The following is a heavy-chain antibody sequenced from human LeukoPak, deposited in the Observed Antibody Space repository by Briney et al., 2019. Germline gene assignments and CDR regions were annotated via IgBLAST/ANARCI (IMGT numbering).Heavy chain of an antibody. J-gene: IGHJ5*02. CDR2: IYYRGST. D-gene: IGHD6-6*01. Sequence: SETLSLTCTVSGGSISSYYWSWIRQPPGKGLEWIGYIYYRGSTNYNPSLKSRVTISVDTSKNQFSLKLSSVTAADTAVYYCARGGSSYRNWFDPWGQGTLVTVSS. CDR1: GGSISSYY. V-gene: IGHV4-59*01. CDR3: ARGGSSYRNWFDP.